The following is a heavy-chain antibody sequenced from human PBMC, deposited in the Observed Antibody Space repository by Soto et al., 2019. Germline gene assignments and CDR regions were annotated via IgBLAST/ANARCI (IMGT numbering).Heavy chain of an antibody. CDR1: GITFSNYW. D-gene: IGHD5-18*01. Sequence: EVQLVESGGGSVQPGGSLRLSCVGSGITFSNYWMHWVRQVPGKGPVWVSRVSPDGSSSSYADFVKGRFIVSRDNAKNVAYLQVNILRADDTAVYYCATGGYSYGWGYWGQGTLVTVSS. V-gene: IGHV3-74*01. J-gene: IGHJ4*02. CDR2: VSPDGSSS. CDR3: ATGGYSYGWGY.